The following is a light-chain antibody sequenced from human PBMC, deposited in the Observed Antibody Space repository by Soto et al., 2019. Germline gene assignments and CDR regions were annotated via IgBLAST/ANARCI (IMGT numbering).Light chain of an antibody. CDR1: QSVRNY. CDR3: QQRSDWPLT. V-gene: IGKV3-11*01. Sequence: EIVLTQSPATPSLSPGERATLSCRASQSVRNYLAWYQQKPGQAPRLLIYDASNRATGIPARFSGSGSGTDFTLTISSLEPEDFAVYFCQQRSDWPLTFGGGTKVDIK. J-gene: IGKJ4*01. CDR2: DAS.